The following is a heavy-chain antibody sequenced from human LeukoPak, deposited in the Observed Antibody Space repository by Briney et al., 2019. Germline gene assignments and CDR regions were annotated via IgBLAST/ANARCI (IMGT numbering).Heavy chain of an antibody. CDR3: ARGAYDFWSGYLAYYYYYGMDV. V-gene: IGHV3-33*08. Sequence: SGGSLRLSCAASGFTYSSYGMHWVRQAPGKGLEWVAVMWYYGCNKYYTDSVKGRFTISRDNSKNTLYLQMNSLRAEDTAVYYCARGAYDFWSGYLAYYYYYGMDVWGQGTTVTVS. CDR1: GFTYSSYG. CDR2: MWYYGCNK. D-gene: IGHD3-3*01. J-gene: IGHJ6*02.